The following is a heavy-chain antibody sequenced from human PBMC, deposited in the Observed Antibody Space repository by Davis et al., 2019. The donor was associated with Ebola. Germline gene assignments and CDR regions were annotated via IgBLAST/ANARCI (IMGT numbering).Heavy chain of an antibody. CDR1: GDSVSSAG. D-gene: IGHD2-2*01. CDR2: TYYKSKWYN. CDR3: ARSSYQPDY. Sequence: HSQTLSLTCAISGDSVSSAGWNWIRQSPSRGLEWLGRTYYKSKWYNDYAVSVKSRITINPDTSKNQFSLQLNSVTPEDTALYYCARSSYQPDYWGQGTLVTVSS. V-gene: IGHV6-1*01. J-gene: IGHJ4*02.